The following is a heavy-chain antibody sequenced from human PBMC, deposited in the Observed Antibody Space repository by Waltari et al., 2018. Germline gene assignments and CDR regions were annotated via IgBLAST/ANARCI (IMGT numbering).Heavy chain of an antibody. CDR1: GGTFSSYA. CDR2: IIPILGIA. Sequence: QVQLVQSGAEVKKPGSSVKVSCKASGGTFSSYAISWVRQAPGHGLEWMGGIIPILGIANYAQKFQGRVTITADESTSTAYMELSSLRSEDTAVYYCARGGYCSGGSCYPYYYYMDVWGKGTTVTVSS. V-gene: IGHV1-69*04. CDR3: ARGGYCSGGSCYPYYYYMDV. J-gene: IGHJ6*03. D-gene: IGHD2-15*01.